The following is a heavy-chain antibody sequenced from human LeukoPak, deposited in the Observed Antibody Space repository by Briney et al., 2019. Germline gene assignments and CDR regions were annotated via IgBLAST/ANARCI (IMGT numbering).Heavy chain of an antibody. CDR2: FDPEDGET. D-gene: IGHD6-19*01. J-gene: IGHJ4*02. V-gene: IGHV1-24*01. Sequence: ASVKVSCKVSGYTLTELSMHWVRQAPGKGPEWMGGFDPEDGETIYAQKFHGRVTMTEDTSTDTAYVELSSLRSEDTAVYYCATGGGGWLVVFDYWGQGTLVTVSS. CDR3: ATGGGGWLVVFDY. CDR1: GYTLTELS.